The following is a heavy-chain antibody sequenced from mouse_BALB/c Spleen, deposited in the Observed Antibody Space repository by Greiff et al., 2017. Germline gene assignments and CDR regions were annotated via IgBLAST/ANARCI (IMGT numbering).Heavy chain of an antibody. CDR3: ARFEG. V-gene: IGHV5-6-3*01. CDR2: INSNGGST. J-gene: IGHJ3*01. Sequence: EVKLVESGGGLVQPGGSLKLSCAASGFTFSSYDMSWVRQTPDKRLELVATINSNGGSTYYPDSVKGRFTISRDNAKNTLYLQMSSLKSEDTAMYYCARFEGWGQGTLVTVSA. CDR1: GFTFSSYD.